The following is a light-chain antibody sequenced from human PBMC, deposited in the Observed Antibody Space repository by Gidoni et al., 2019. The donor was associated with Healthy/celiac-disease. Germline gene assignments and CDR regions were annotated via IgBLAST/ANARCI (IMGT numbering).Light chain of an antibody. J-gene: IGKJ4*01. V-gene: IGKV1-33*01. CDR1: QDISNY. CDR2: DAS. Sequence: DMQMTQSPSSLSASVGDRVTITCQAIQDISNYLNWYQQKPGKTPKLLIDDASNLETGVPSRFSGSGAGTDFTFTISSLQPEDIAIYYGQQYDTSLTFGGGTKVEIK. CDR3: QQYDTSLT.